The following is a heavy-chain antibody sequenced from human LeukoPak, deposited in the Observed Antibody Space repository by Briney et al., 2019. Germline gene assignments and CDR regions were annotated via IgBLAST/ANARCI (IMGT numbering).Heavy chain of an antibody. CDR1: GFTFSSYA. D-gene: IGHD5-18*01. CDR3: ARDRYSYGYALDC. V-gene: IGHV3-66*02. Sequence: RSLRLSCAASGFTFSSYAMSWVRHAPGQGLEWVSVIYGGGSTYHADSVKGRFIISRDNSKNTLNLQMNSLRVEDSAVYYCARDRYSYGYALDCWGQGTLVTVSS. J-gene: IGHJ4*02. CDR2: IYGGGST.